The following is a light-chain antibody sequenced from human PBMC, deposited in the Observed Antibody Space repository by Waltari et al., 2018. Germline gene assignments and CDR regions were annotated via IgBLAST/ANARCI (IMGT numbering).Light chain of an antibody. V-gene: IGKV2-28*01. CDR3: MQTTQTPWT. Sequence: DIVLTQSPLSLPVTPGEPASISCRSSQSLLHSNGFNYLDWFVQKPWQSPQLLIYLGSNRASGVPDRVTGSGSGTDFTLQISRVEAEDVGVYFCMQTTQTPWTFGQGTKVEI. J-gene: IGKJ1*01. CDR2: LGS. CDR1: QSLLHSNGFNY.